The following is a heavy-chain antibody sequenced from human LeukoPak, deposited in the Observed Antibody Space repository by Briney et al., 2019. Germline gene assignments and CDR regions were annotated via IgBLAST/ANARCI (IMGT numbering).Heavy chain of an antibody. V-gene: IGHV4-61*02. J-gene: IGHJ3*02. Sequence: SETLSLTCTVSGNSISSGDYYWSWIRQPAGKGLEWIGRIYTSGSTTYNPSLKSRVTISVDTSKNQFSLKLSSVTAADTAVYYCARGEVNGWLLPSHPDAFDIWGQGTMVTVSS. CDR1: GNSISSGDYY. CDR3: ARGEVNGWLLPSHPDAFDI. CDR2: IYTSGST. D-gene: IGHD3-22*01.